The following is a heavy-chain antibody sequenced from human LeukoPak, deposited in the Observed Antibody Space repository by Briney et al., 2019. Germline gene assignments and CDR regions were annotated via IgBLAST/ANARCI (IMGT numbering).Heavy chain of an antibody. V-gene: IGHV3-30*18. CDR1: GFTFSSYG. J-gene: IGHJ6*02. CDR2: IAHGGSSK. D-gene: IGHD2/OR15-2a*01. Sequence: PGGSLRLSCAASGFTFSSYGMHWVRQAPGRGLEWVAVIAHGGSSKYYADSVTGRFTISRDNSKNTLYVQMNSLRAEDTAVYYCAKEGLLGSINYGMDVWGQGTTVTVSS. CDR3: AKEGLLGSINYGMDV.